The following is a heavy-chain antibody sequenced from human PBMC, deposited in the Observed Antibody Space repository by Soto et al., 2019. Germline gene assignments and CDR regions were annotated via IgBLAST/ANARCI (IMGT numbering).Heavy chain of an antibody. D-gene: IGHD5-18*01. V-gene: IGHV4-30-4*01. CDR3: PTNSYGYTFYDY. CDR1: GGSISSGDYY. J-gene: IGHJ4*01. CDR2: IYYSGST. Sequence: QVQLQESGPGLVKPSQTLSLTCTVSGGSISSGDYYWSWIRQPPGKGLEWIGYIYYSGSTYYNPSLNNPLTITVDTSKHQLSLKLSSVTAADTAVNYCPTNSYGYTFYDYRGHGTLRTAST.